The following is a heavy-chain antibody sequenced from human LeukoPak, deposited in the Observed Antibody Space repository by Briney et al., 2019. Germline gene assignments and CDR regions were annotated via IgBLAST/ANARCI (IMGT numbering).Heavy chain of an antibody. D-gene: IGHD6-13*01. CDR3: ARTRGITAAGIDY. V-gene: IGHV3-23*01. CDR1: GFTFSNYA. J-gene: IGHJ4*02. CDR2: ISAGGGAT. Sequence: PGGSLRLSCAASGFTFSNYAMSWVRQAPGKGLEWVSGISAGGGATYYADSVKGRFTISSDNSKSTLYLQMNSLRAEDTALYYCARTRGITAAGIDYWGQGTQVTVSS.